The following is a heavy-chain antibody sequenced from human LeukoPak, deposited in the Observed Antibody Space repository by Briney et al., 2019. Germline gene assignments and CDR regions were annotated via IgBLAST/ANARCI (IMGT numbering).Heavy chain of an antibody. CDR1: GGSISSYY. CDR3: ARGRSSMVRGYYYYYMDV. J-gene: IGHJ6*03. D-gene: IGHD3-10*01. Sequence: SETLSLTCTVSGGSISSYYWSWIRQPPGKGLEWIGYIYYSGSTNYNPSLKSRVTISVDTSKNQFSLKLSSVTAADTAAYYCARGRSSMVRGYYYYYMDVWGKGTTVTISS. CDR2: IYYSGST. V-gene: IGHV4-59*01.